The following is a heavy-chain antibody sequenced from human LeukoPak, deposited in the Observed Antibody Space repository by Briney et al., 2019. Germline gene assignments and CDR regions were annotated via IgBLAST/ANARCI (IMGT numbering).Heavy chain of an antibody. CDR3: ARGDTAMVSIGVYYFDY. Sequence: SVKVSCKASGGTFNSYAISWVRQAPGQGLEWMGRIIPIFGTANYAQKFQGRVTITTDESTSTAYMELSSLRSEDTAVYYCARGDTAMVSIGVYYFDYWGQGTLVTVSS. V-gene: IGHV1-69*05. CDR1: GGTFNSYA. D-gene: IGHD5-18*01. CDR2: IIPIFGTA. J-gene: IGHJ4*02.